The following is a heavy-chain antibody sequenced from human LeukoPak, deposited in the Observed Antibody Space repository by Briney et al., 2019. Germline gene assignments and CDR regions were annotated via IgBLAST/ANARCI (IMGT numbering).Heavy chain of an antibody. CDR1: GFTFSNYP. J-gene: IGHJ1*01. D-gene: IGHD3-22*01. CDR2: ISSDGGTK. V-gene: IGHV3-30-3*01. Sequence: GGSLRLSCAASGFTFSNYPMHWVRQAPGMGLEWLAVISSDGGTKYYADSVKGRFTISRDNAKNSLYLQMNSLRVEDTAVYYCARGEYYYDGGYWGQGTLVTVSS. CDR3: ARGEYYYDGGY.